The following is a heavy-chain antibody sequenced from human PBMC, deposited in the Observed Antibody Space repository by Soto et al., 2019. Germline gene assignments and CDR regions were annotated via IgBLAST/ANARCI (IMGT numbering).Heavy chain of an antibody. CDR1: GGIFTNNA. J-gene: IGHJ6*02. CDR2: VIPLFDTA. V-gene: IGHV1-69*01. Sequence: QVQVVQSGAEVKKPGSSVKVSCKVSGGIFTNNAISWVRQAPGQRLEWLGGVIPLFDTAYYAQIFRGRLRISADGATTTAYMELSGLTSADTAVYCCATGGHNDGYNFYHGMDVWGQGTTVTVS. D-gene: IGHD5-18*01. CDR3: ATGGHNDGYNFYHGMDV.